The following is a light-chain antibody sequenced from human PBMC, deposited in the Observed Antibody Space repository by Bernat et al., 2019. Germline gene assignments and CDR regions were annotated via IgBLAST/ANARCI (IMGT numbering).Light chain of an antibody. Sequence: IVLTQSPGTLSLSPGETATLSCRASQSVSSSYLAWYQHKPCQAPRLLMYGTSSRATGIPDRFSGSVSGTDFTLTISRLEPDDFAVYYCQVYDNSPPAYTFGQGTKLEIQ. J-gene: IGKJ2*01. CDR3: QVYDNSPPAYT. V-gene: IGKV3-20*01. CDR2: GTS. CDR1: QSVSSSY.